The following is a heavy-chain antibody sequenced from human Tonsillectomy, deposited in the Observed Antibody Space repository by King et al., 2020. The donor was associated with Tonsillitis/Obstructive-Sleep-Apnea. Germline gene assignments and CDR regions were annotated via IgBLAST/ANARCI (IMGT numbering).Heavy chain of an antibody. CDR3: TTDCSSGNKYVGAFDI. V-gene: IGHV3-15*01. J-gene: IGHJ3*02. Sequence: VQLVESGGGLVKPGGSLRLSCATSGFTFSDAWMSWVRQAPGKGLEWVGRIKTNKAGGATAYSASVKGRFTISRDDSKSTLYVQMNRLKTEDTDMYYCTTDCSSGNKYVGAFDIWGQGTMVTVSS. D-gene: IGHD2-2*01. CDR2: IKTNKAGGAT. CDR1: GFTFSDAW.